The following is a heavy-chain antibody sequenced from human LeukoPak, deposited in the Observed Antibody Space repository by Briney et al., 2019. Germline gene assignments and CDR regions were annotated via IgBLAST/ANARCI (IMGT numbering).Heavy chain of an antibody. Sequence: ASETLSLTCTVSGGSMSFYYWSWIRQSPGKGLEWIGYIYYSGSTNYNPSLKSRVTISVDTSKNHFSLKLSSVTAADTAVYYCARGGDTSGYYYFEYFHHWGQGTLVAVSS. CDR1: GGSMSFYY. CDR2: IYYSGST. V-gene: IGHV4-59*08. CDR3: ARGGDTSGYYYFEYFHH. J-gene: IGHJ1*01. D-gene: IGHD3-22*01.